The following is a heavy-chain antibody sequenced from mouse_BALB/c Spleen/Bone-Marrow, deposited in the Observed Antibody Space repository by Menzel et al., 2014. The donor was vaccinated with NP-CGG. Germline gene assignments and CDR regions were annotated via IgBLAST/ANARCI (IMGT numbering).Heavy chain of an antibody. CDR1: GYTFTSYR. D-gene: IGHD2-1*01. Sequence: QVQLQQSGAELVRPGASVKLSCKASGYTFTSYRMNWVKQRPEQGLEWIGRIDPYDSETHYNQKFKDKAILTVDKSSSTAYMQLSSLTSEDSAVYYCAREGDYGNYDYAMDYWGQGTSATVSS. CDR2: IDPYDSET. V-gene: IGHV1-52*01. J-gene: IGHJ4*01. CDR3: AREGDYGNYDYAMDY.